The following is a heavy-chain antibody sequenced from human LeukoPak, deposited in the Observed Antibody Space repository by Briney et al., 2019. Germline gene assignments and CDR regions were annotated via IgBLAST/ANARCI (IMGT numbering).Heavy chain of an antibody. CDR3: ASEGGITMVRGVINY. Sequence: SETLSLTCTVSGGSISSGDYYWSWIRQPPGKGLEWIGYIYYSGSTYYNPSLKNRVTISVDTSKNQFSLKLSSVTAADTAVYYCASEGGITMVRGVINYWGQGTLVTVSS. CDR1: GGSISSGDYY. D-gene: IGHD3-10*01. CDR2: IYYSGST. V-gene: IGHV4-30-4*01. J-gene: IGHJ4*02.